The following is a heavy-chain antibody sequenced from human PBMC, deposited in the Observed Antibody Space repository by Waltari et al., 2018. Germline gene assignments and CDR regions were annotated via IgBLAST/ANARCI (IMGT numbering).Heavy chain of an antibody. J-gene: IGHJ5*02. CDR3: ARDRGPDVVVAASNWFDP. CDR1: GGTFSSYA. Sequence: QVQLVQSGAEVKKPGSSVKVSCKASGGTFSSYAISWVRQAPGQGLEWMGGIIPILGIANYAQKFQGRVTITADKSTSTAYMELSSLRSEDTAVYYCARDRGPDVVVAASNWFDPWGQGTLVTVSS. D-gene: IGHD2-15*01. CDR2: IIPILGIA. V-gene: IGHV1-69*10.